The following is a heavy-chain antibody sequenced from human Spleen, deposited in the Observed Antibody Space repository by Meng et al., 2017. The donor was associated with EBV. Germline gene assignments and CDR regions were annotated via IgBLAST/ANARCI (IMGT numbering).Heavy chain of an antibody. V-gene: IGHV4-34*01. CDR1: GEAFSRPF. CDR3: ARGGPYYFDI. Sequence: QGHLQQWGAGLLKPSETLSLSCAVNGEAFSRPFWSWIRQPPGKGLEWVGEINSSGSTEYNPSLKSRVTISEDTSRNQVSLKVRSVTAADTAVYYCARGGPYYFDIWGRGTLVTASS. J-gene: IGHJ2*01. CDR2: INSSGST.